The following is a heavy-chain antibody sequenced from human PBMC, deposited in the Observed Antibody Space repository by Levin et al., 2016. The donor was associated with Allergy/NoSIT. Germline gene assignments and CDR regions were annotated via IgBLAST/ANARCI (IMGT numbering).Heavy chain of an antibody. Sequence: GESLKISCKGSGYTFTSYWITWVRQMPGKGLEWMGRIDPSDSDSRIDYSPSFQGHVTISADKSISTAYLQWSSLRASDTAMYYCARYRDYAPSDFWGQGTLVTVSS. J-gene: IGHJ4*02. CDR1: GYTFTSYW. V-gene: IGHV5-10-1*01. CDR2: IDPSDSDSRI. CDR3: ARYRDYAPSDF. D-gene: IGHD4-17*01.